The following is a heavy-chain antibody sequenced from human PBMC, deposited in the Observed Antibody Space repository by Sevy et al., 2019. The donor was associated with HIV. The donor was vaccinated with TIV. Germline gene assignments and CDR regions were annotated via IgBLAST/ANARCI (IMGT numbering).Heavy chain of an antibody. CDR2: ISSSSSYI. J-gene: IGHJ3*02. CDR3: ARDKRPGYSSGWYFVAFDI. CDR1: GFTFSSYS. D-gene: IGHD6-19*01. Sequence: GGSLRLSCAASGFTFSSYSMNWVRQAPGKGLEWVSSISSSSSYIYYADSVKGRFTISRDNAKNSLYLQMNSLRAEDTAVYYCARDKRPGYSSGWYFVAFDIWGQGTMVTVSS. V-gene: IGHV3-21*01.